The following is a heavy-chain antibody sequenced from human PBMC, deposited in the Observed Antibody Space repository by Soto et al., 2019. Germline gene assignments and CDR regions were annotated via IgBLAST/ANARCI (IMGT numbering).Heavy chain of an antibody. CDR2: INPSGGST. Sequence: ASVKVSCKASGYTFTSYYMHWVRQAPGQGLEWMGIINPSGGSTSYAQKFQGRVTMTRDTSTSTVYMELSSLRSEDTAVYYFARASGYSSGLVQLSAFDIWGQGTMVTVSS. CDR3: ARASGYSSGLVQLSAFDI. CDR1: GYTFTSYY. D-gene: IGHD6-19*01. J-gene: IGHJ3*02. V-gene: IGHV1-46*01.